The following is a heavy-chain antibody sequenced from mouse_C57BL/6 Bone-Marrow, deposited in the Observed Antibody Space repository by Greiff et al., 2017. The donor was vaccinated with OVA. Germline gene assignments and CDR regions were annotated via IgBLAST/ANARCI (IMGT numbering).Heavy chain of an antibody. Sequence: DVQLQESGPELVKPGASVKISCKASGYSFTGYYMNWVKQSPEKSLEWIGEINPSTGGTTYNQKFKAKATLTVDKSSSTAYMQLKSLTSEDSAVYYCARPSNWEGDYWGQGTTLTVSS. D-gene: IGHD4-1*01. CDR2: INPSTGGT. J-gene: IGHJ2*01. CDR1: GYSFTGYY. CDR3: ARPSNWEGDY. V-gene: IGHV1-42*01.